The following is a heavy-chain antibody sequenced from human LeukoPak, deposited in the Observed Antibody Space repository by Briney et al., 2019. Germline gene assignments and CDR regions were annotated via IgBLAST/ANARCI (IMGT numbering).Heavy chain of an antibody. CDR3: ARHVSVLGYCSSTSCYTVGMDV. J-gene: IGHJ6*02. Sequence: SETLSLTCTVSGGSISSYYRSWIRQPPGKGLEWIGYIYYSGSTNYNPSLKSRVTISVDTSKNQFSLKLSSVTAADTAVYYCARHVSVLGYCSSTSCYTVGMDVWGQGTTVTVSS. V-gene: IGHV4-59*08. CDR2: IYYSGST. D-gene: IGHD2-2*02. CDR1: GGSISSYY.